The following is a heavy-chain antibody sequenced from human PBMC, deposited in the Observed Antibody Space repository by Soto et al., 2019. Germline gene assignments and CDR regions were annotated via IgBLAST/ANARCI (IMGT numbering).Heavy chain of an antibody. CDR2: ISVSGGST. D-gene: IGHD3-3*01. J-gene: IGHJ6*03. CDR3: AKDMQNFWGVTGYYMDV. Sequence: EVQLLESGGGLVQPGGSLRLSCAASGFIFSNYAMSWVRQAPGKGLEWVSSISVSGGSTYYAHSVTGRFTISRHNSSNTLYLTTNSLRAEDTAVYYCAKDMQNFWGVTGYYMDVWGKGTTVTVSS. V-gene: IGHV3-23*01. CDR1: GFIFSNYA.